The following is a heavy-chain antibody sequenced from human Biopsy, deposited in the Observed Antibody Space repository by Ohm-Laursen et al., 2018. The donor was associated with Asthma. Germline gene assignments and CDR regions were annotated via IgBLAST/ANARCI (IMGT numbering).Heavy chain of an antibody. CDR2: ISYDGEFK. V-gene: IGHV3-30*04. Sequence: SLRLSCAASGFNLNTYTLSWVRQAPGQGLAWLSTISYDGEFKYFADSVKGRCTISRDYSKNTLYLQMNSLRLEDTGVYFCARDAGMNLAPGHWSFDPWGRGTLLTVSS. CDR1: GFNLNTYT. CDR3: ARDAGMNLAPGHWSFDP. J-gene: IGHJ2*01. D-gene: IGHD1-14*01.